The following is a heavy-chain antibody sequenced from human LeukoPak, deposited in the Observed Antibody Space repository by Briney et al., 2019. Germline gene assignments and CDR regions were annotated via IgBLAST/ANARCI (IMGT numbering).Heavy chain of an antibody. D-gene: IGHD3-3*01. CDR3: ARGGYYDFWSGYTSNYFDY. Sequence: AETLSLTCTVSGGSISSYYWSWIRQPPGKGLEWIGYIYYSGSTNYNPSLKSRVTISVDTSKNQFSLKLSSVTAADTAVYYWARGGYYDFWSGYTSNYFDYWGQGTLVTVSS. V-gene: IGHV4-59*01. J-gene: IGHJ4*02. CDR1: GGSISSYY. CDR2: IYYSGST.